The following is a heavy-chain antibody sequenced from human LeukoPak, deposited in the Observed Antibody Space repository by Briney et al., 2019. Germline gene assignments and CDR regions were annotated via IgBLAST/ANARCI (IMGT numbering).Heavy chain of an antibody. D-gene: IGHD6-13*01. CDR1: GDXVSSNSAA. J-gene: IGHJ4*02. CDR3: ARDPRIAAAANFDY. Sequence: SQTLSLTCAISGDXVSSNSAAWNWIRQSPSRGLEWLGRTYYRSKWYNDYAVSVKSRITINPYTSKNQFSLQLNSVTPEDTAVYYCARDPRIAAAANFDYWGQGTLVTVSS. V-gene: IGHV6-1*01. CDR2: TYYRSKWYN.